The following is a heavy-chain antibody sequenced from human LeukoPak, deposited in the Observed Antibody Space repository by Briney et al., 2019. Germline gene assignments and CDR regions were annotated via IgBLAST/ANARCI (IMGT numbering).Heavy chain of an antibody. CDR1: GGSISSSSYY. CDR2: IYYSGST. CDR3: ARFSSTTSTPFGP. V-gene: IGHV4-39*07. J-gene: IGHJ5*02. D-gene: IGHD2-2*01. Sequence: SETLSLTCTVSGGSISSSSYYWGWIRQPPGKGLEWIGSIYYSGSTYYNPSLKSRVTISVDTSKNQFSLKLSSLIAADTAVYYCARFSSTTSTPFGPWGQGTLVTVSS.